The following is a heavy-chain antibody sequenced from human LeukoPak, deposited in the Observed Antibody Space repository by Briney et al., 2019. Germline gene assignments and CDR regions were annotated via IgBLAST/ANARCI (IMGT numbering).Heavy chain of an antibody. CDR1: GYSISSGYY. V-gene: IGHV4-38-2*02. D-gene: IGHD4-17*01. Sequence: SETLSLTCAVSGYSISSGYYWGWIRQPPGKGLEWIGSIYHSGSTYYNPSLKSRVTISVDTFKNQFSLKLSSVTAADTAVYYCARDQPDYGDYAGGAWGQGTLVTVSS. CDR2: IYHSGST. J-gene: IGHJ5*02. CDR3: ARDQPDYGDYAGGA.